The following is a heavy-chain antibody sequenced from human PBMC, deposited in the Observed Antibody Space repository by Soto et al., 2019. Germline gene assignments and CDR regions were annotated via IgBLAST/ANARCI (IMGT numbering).Heavy chain of an antibody. J-gene: IGHJ6*02. CDR3: ARGVKYCTNGVCSVYGMDG. D-gene: IGHD2-8*01. CDR1: GYTFTSYG. CDR2: ISAYNGNT. Sequence: QVQLGQSGAEVKKPGASVKVSCKASGYTFTSYGISWVRQAPGQGRERMGWISAYNGNTNNAQKFQGRVTRTTDTSTSPAYMELRSLRSDANAVEYCARGVKYCTNGVCSVYGMDGWGQGTTVTVSS. V-gene: IGHV1-18*01.